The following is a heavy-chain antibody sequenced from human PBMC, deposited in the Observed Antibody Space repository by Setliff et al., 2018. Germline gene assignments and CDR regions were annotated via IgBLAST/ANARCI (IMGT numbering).Heavy chain of an antibody. J-gene: IGHJ3*02. D-gene: IGHD3-16*01. V-gene: IGHV3-15*01. CDR3: TTDPSATFGGVIGAAFDM. CDR2: IKGKTDGLAT. CDR1: GFSFSNAR. Sequence: PGGSLRLSCAASGFSFSNARLSWVRQAPGKGLEWVGRIKGKTDGLATDYAAPVKGRFTISRDDSTNKLYLQMNSLKTEDTAVYYCTTDPSATFGGVIGAAFDMWGQGTMVTVSS.